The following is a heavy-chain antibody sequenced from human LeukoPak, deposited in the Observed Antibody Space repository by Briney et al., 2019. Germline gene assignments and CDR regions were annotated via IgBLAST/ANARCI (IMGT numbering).Heavy chain of an antibody. D-gene: IGHD1-26*01. V-gene: IGHV3-74*01. Sequence: HPGGSLRLSCAASGFTFSSYWMHWVRQAPGKGLVWVSRIDSDGSSTSYADSVKGRFTISRDNAKNTLYLQMNSLRAEDTAVYYCARGVGGSTGLWYWGQGTLVTVSS. J-gene: IGHJ4*02. CDR2: IDSDGSST. CDR1: GFTFSSYW. CDR3: ARGVGGSTGLWY.